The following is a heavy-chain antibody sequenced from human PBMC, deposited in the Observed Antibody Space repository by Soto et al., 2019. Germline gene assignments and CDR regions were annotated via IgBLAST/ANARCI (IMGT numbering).Heavy chain of an antibody. CDR1: GFTFSSYG. Sequence: HPGGSLRLSCAASGFTFSSYGMHWVRQAPGKGLEWVAVISYDGSNKYYADSVKGRFTISRDNSKNTLYLQMNSLRAEDTAVYYCAQMGTIFGVAITPHYYGMDVWGQGTTVTVSS. V-gene: IGHV3-30*18. CDR2: ISYDGSNK. J-gene: IGHJ6*02. CDR3: AQMGTIFGVAITPHYYGMDV. D-gene: IGHD3-3*01.